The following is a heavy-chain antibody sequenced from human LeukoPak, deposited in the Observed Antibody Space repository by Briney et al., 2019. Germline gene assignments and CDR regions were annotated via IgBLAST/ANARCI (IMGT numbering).Heavy chain of an antibody. Sequence: PSETLSLTCSVSGGSISSSSYYWGRIRQPPGKGLEWIGELYHSGRTNYNPSLKRRVTISVDTSQKQFSLRLTSVTAADTAVYYCARRRYLTTLGGAAAGFLDSWGQGTLVTVSS. CDR1: GGSISSSSYY. V-gene: IGHV4-39*01. J-gene: IGHJ4*02. CDR2: LYHSGRT. CDR3: ARRRYLTTLGGAAAGFLDS. D-gene: IGHD6-13*01.